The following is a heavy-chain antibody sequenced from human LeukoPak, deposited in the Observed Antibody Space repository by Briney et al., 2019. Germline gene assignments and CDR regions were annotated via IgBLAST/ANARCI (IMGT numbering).Heavy chain of an antibody. CDR2: IYYSGST. Sequence: PSETLSLTCTVSGGSISSSSYYWGWIRQPPGKGLEWIGSIYYSGSTYYNPSLKSRVTISVDTSKNQFSLKLSSVTAADTAVYYCARDSDSSGYSDYWGQGTLVTVSS. CDR3: ARDSDSSGYSDY. J-gene: IGHJ4*02. CDR1: GGSISSSSYY. D-gene: IGHD3-22*01. V-gene: IGHV4-39*07.